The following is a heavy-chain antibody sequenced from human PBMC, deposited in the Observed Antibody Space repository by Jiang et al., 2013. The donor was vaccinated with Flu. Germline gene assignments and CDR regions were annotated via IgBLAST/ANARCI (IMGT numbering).Heavy chain of an antibody. D-gene: IGHD2-21*02. Sequence: GPGLVKPSQTLSLTCTVSGGSIASGDYYWTWIRQPPGKGLEWIAYIFHSGDTYYNSSLKSRVTISVDTSKNQFSLKLSSVTAADTAVYYCARGKWDCHGDCFLSWFDPWGQGTLVTVSS. V-gene: IGHV4-30-4*01. CDR3: ARGKWDCHGDCFLSWFDP. CDR2: IFHSGDT. CDR1: GGSIASGDYY. J-gene: IGHJ5*02.